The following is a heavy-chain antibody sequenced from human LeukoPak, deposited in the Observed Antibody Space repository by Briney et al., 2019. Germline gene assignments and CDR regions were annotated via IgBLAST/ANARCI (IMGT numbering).Heavy chain of an antibody. CDR1: GFTFSSYG. V-gene: IGHV3-30*02. J-gene: IGHJ5*02. D-gene: IGHD3-10*01. Sequence: PGGSLRLSCAASGFTFSSYGMHWVRQAPGKGLEWVAFIRYEGSEKYYADSVKGRFIISRDDSKNTLYLEMNILRTEDTAVYHCAKDLMRDRWFGASWGQGTLVTVSS. CDR2: IRYEGSEK. CDR3: AKDLMRDRWFGAS.